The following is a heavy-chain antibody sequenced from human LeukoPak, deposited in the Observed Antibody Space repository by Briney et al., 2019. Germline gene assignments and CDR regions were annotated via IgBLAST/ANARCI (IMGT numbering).Heavy chain of an antibody. V-gene: IGHV4-59*01. Sequence: PSETLSLTCTVSGGSISSYYWSWIRQPPGKGLEWIGYIYYSGSTNYNPSLKSRVTISVDTSKNQFSLKLSSVTAADTAVYYCARGEGRFLEWSYYYYYYGMDVWGQGTTVTVSS. J-gene: IGHJ6*02. CDR1: GGSISSYY. CDR3: ARGEGRFLEWSYYYYYYGMDV. D-gene: IGHD3-3*01. CDR2: IYYSGST.